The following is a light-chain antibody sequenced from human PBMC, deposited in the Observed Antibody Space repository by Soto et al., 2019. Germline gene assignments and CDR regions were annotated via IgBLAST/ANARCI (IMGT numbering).Light chain of an antibody. CDR1: QCVLYSSNNKNY. Sequence: DIVMTQSPDSLAVSLGEGANINCKSSQCVLYSSNNKNYLAWYQQKQGQPPKLLIYWASTRESGVPDRFSGSGSGTDFTLTISSLQAEDVAVYYCQQYYSTPPWTFGQGTKVDIK. V-gene: IGKV4-1*01. J-gene: IGKJ1*01. CDR3: QQYYSTPPWT. CDR2: WAS.